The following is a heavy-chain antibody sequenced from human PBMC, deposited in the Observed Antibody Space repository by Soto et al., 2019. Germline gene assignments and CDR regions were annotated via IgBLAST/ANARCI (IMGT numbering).Heavy chain of an antibody. CDR1: GFTFSSYA. CDR3: AKAYNRAGNSAGRYYYYYHGMDV. V-gene: IGHV3-30*18. J-gene: IGHJ6*02. D-gene: IGHD6-13*01. Sequence: PGGSLRLSCAASGFTFSSYAMSWVRQAPGKGLEWVAVISYDGSNKYYADSVKGRFTISRDNSKNTLYLQMNSLRAEDTAVYYCAKAYNRAGNSAGRYYYYYHGMDVWGQGTTVTVSS. CDR2: ISYDGSNK.